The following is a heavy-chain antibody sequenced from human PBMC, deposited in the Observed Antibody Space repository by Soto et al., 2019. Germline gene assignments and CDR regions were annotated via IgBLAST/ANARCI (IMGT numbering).Heavy chain of an antibody. CDR2: IYYSGST. CDR1: GGSISNYY. Sequence: SETLSLTCTVSGGSISNYYWSWIRQPPGKGLEWIGYIYYSGSTNYNPSLKSRVTISVDTSKNQFSLKLSSVTAADTAVYYCARDIAAAGKDYYYYGMDVWGQGATVTVSS. J-gene: IGHJ6*02. CDR3: ARDIAAAGKDYYYYGMDV. D-gene: IGHD6-13*01. V-gene: IGHV4-59*01.